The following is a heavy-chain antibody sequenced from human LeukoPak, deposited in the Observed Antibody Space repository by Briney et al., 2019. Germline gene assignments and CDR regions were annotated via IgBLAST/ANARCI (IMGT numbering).Heavy chain of an antibody. J-gene: IGHJ4*02. CDR3: ARGGYYGSFDY. CDR2: IYTSGST. Sequence: SEPLSLTCTVSGGSISSGSYYWSWIRQPAGKGLEWIGRIYTSGSTNYNPSLKSRVTISVDTSKNQFSLKLSSVTAADTAVYYCARGGYYGSFDYWGQGTLVTVSS. CDR1: GGSISSGSYY. V-gene: IGHV4-61*02. D-gene: IGHD1-26*01.